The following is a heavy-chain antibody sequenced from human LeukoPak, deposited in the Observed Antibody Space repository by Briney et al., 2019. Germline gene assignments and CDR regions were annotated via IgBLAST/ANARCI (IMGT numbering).Heavy chain of an antibody. CDR3: ARSVEDDYVWGDSRYGGYHFDY. J-gene: IGHJ4*02. V-gene: IGHV4-59*01. D-gene: IGHD3-16*02. CDR1: GGSIRSYY. CDR2: ISYSGST. Sequence: PSETLSLTCTVSGGSIRSYYWTWLRQPPGKGLECIGYISYSGSTNYNPSLRSRVIISADTSKNQFSVKLTSVTAADTAVYYCARSVEDDYVWGDSRYGGYHFDYWGQGILVTVSS.